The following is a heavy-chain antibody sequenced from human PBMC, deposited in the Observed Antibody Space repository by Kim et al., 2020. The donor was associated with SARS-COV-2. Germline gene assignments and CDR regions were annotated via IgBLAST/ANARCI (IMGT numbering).Heavy chain of an antibody. V-gene: IGHV4-31*03. J-gene: IGHJ4*02. CDR1: GGSISSGGYY. CDR3: ARGEMPTLFDY. D-gene: IGHD1-26*01. Sequence: SETLSLTCTVSGGSISSGGYYWSWIRQHPGKGLEWIGYIYYSGSTYYNPSLKSRVTISVDTSKNQFSLKLSSVTAADTAVYYCARGEMPTLFDYWGQGTLVTVSS. CDR2: IYYSGST.